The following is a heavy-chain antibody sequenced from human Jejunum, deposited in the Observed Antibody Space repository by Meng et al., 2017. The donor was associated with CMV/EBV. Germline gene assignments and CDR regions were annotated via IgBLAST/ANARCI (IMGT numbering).Heavy chain of an antibody. J-gene: IGHJ4*02. CDR2: ISRDGSKD. CDR3: ARTISVSVAGAVVPGESDS. Sequence: FRSYMMSWVRQAPGKGPEWVPSISRDGSKDYYVDSVKGRFTISRDNAKTSLFLELSSLRAEDTAVYYCARTISVSVAGAVVPGESDSWGQGTLVTVSS. V-gene: IGHV3-7*01. D-gene: IGHD2-15*01. CDR1: FRSYM.